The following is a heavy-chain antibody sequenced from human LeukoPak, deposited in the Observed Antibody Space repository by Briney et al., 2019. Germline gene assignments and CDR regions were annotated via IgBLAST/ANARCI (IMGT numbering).Heavy chain of an antibody. D-gene: IGHD2-2*01. CDR3: ARACGSDIVVVPAALDP. CDR2: INPSGGST. Sequence: ASVKVPCKASGYTFTSYYMHWVRPAPGQGLEWMGIINPSGGSTSYAQKFQGRVTMTRDTSTSTVYMELSSLRSEDTAVYYCARACGSDIVVVPAALDPWGQGTLVTVSS. V-gene: IGHV1-46*01. J-gene: IGHJ5*02. CDR1: GYTFTSYY.